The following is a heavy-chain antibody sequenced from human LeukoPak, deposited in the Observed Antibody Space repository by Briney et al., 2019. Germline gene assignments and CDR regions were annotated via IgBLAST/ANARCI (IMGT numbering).Heavy chain of an antibody. Sequence: GASVKVSCKASGGTFSSYAISWVRQAPGQGLEWMGWINPNSGGTNYAQKFQGRVTMTRDTSISTAYMELSRLRSDDTAVYYCARLSSGSYVPGDYWGQGTLVTVSS. CDR2: INPNSGGT. J-gene: IGHJ4*02. D-gene: IGHD1-26*01. V-gene: IGHV1-2*02. CDR3: ARLSSGSYVPGDY. CDR1: GGTFSSYA.